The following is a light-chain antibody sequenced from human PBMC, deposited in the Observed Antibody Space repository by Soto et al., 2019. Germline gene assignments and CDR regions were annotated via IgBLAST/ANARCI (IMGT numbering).Light chain of an antibody. CDR1: SSDVGSYNL. V-gene: IGLV2-14*02. Sequence: QSALTQPASVSGSRGQSITISCTGTSSDVGSYNLVSWYQQHPGKAPKLIIYDVTYRPSGVSNRFSGSKSGNTASLTISGLQSEDEADYHCNSFTSSITYVFGTGTQLTVL. CDR3: NSFTSSITYV. CDR2: DVT. J-gene: IGLJ1*01.